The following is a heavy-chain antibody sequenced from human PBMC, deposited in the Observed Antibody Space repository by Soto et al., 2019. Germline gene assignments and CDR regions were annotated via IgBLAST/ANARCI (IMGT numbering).Heavy chain of an antibody. Sequence: ETLSLTCTVSGGSISSYYWSWIRQPPGKGLEWIGYIYYSGSTNYNPSLKSRVTISVDTSKNQFSLKLSSVTAADTAVYYCARARENGDYYDYYYMDVWGKGTTVTVSS. CDR1: GGSISSYY. CDR2: IYYSGST. J-gene: IGHJ6*03. V-gene: IGHV4-59*01. CDR3: ARARENGDYYDYYYMDV. D-gene: IGHD4-17*01.